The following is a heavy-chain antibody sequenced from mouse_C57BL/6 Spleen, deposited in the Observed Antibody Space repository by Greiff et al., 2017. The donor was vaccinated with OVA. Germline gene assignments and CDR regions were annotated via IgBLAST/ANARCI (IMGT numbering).Heavy chain of an antibody. V-gene: IGHV1-15*01. J-gene: IGHJ1*03. CDR2: IDPETGGT. D-gene: IGHD4-1*02. CDR3: TRSTGTLYFDV. Sequence: VQLQQSGAELVRPGASVTLSCKASGYTFTDYEMHWVKQTPVHGLEWIGAIDPETGGTAYNQKFKGKAILTADKSSSTAYMELRSLTSEDSAVYYCTRSTGTLYFDVWGTGTTVTVSS. CDR1: GYTFTDYE.